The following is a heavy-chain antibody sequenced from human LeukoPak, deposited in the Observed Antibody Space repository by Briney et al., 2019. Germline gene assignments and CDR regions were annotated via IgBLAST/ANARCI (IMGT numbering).Heavy chain of an antibody. V-gene: IGHV3-15*01. Sequence: GGSLRLSCAAAGFTFSTAWMSWVRQAPGKGMEWVGRIKSKTDGGTTDYAAPVKGRFTISRDDSKNTLYLQMNSLKTEDTAVYYCTTLTVTTTSYNWFDPWGQGTLVTVSS. CDR1: GFTFSTAW. D-gene: IGHD4-17*01. J-gene: IGHJ5*02. CDR3: TTLTVTTTSYNWFDP. CDR2: IKSKTDGGTT.